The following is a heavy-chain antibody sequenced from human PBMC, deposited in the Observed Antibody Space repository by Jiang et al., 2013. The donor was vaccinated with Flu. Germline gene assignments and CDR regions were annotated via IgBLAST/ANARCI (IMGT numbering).Heavy chain of an antibody. D-gene: IGHD2-2*01. J-gene: IGHJ5*02. CDR3: ARMPPAKNWFDP. CDR2: INYREIT. V-gene: IGHV4-59*01. CDR1: GGSISDFY. Sequence: GSGLVKPSETLSLTCTVSGGSISDFYWSWIRQSPGKGPEWIGYINYREITNYNPSLKSRVTLSVDTSKNQFSLRLSSVTAADTAVYYCARMPPAKNWFDPWGQGILVTVSS.